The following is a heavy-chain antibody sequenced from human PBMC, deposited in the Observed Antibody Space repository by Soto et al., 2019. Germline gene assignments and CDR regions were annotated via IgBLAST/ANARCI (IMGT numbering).Heavy chain of an antibody. CDR1: GYSFTNFW. J-gene: IGHJ4*02. V-gene: IGHV5-51*01. CDR3: ARGLTSVSNPYHFDY. Sequence: GESLKISCKASGYSFTNFWIGWVRQMPGEGLEWMGIMYPGDSDTRYSPSFQGQVTISVDWSITTAYLQWSSLQASDTAVYYCARGLTSVSNPYHFDYWDQGTLVTVST. CDR2: MYPGDSDT. D-gene: IGHD3-3*02.